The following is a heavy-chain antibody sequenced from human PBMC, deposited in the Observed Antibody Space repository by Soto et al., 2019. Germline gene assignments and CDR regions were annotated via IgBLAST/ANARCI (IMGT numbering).Heavy chain of an antibody. Sequence: GASVKVCCKARCYTFTSYGIRSLRHSPGQWLECMGIINPYSGAATYAEKFQGRATMTRDTSTATDYMELSSLRSEDTAMYYCARLGGSCSSTNCYGYYAMDVWGQGTTVTVSS. CDR2: INPYSGAA. J-gene: IGHJ6*02. D-gene: IGHD2-2*01. V-gene: IGHV1-18*01. CDR3: ARLGGSCSSTNCYGYYAMDV. CDR1: CYTFTSYG.